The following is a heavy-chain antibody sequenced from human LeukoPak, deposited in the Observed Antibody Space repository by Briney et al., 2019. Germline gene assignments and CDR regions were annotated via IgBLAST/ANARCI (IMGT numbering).Heavy chain of an antibody. CDR1: GFTFSDYY. CDR2: ISSSGSTI. D-gene: IGHD4-11*01. V-gene: IGHV3-11*04. Sequence: GGSLRLSCAASGFTFSDYYMNWIRQAPGKGLEWVSYISSSGSTIYYADSVKGRFTISRDNAKNSLYLQMNSLRAEDTAVYYCARVLYSNYLEYWGQGTLVTVSS. J-gene: IGHJ4*02. CDR3: ARVLYSNYLEY.